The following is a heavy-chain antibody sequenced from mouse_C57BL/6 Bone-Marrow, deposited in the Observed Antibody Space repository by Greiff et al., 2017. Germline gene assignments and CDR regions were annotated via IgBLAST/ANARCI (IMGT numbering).Heavy chain of an antibody. J-gene: IGHJ4*01. CDR3: TRVDGYPYAMDY. Sequence: QVQLQQSGAELVRPGASVTLSCKASGYTFTDYEMPWVKQTPVHGLEWIGAIDPETGGTAYNKKFKGKAILTADKSSSTAYMGLRSLTSEDSAVYCCTRVDGYPYAMDYWGQGTSVTVSS. D-gene: IGHD2-3*01. CDR2: IDPETGGT. CDR1: GYTFTDYE. V-gene: IGHV1-15*01.